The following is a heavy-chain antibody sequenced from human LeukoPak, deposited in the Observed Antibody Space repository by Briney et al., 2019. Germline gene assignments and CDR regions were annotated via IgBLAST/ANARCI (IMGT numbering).Heavy chain of an antibody. CDR2: IYHSGST. J-gene: IGHJ3*02. Sequence: SGTLSLTCAVSGGSISSSNWWSWVRQPPGKGLEWIGEIYHSGSTNYNPSLKSRVTISVDKSKNQFSLKLSSVTAADTAVYYCARGATYYYDSSGYHNGAFDIWGQGTMVTVSS. D-gene: IGHD3-22*01. CDR1: GGSISSSNW. V-gene: IGHV4-4*02. CDR3: ARGATYYYDSSGYHNGAFDI.